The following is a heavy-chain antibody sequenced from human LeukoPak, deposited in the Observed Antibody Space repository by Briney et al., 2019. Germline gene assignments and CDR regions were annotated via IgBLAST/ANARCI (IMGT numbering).Heavy chain of an antibody. V-gene: IGHV4-39*07. J-gene: IGHJ4*02. CDR1: GGSISSSSYY. CDR2: IYYSGST. D-gene: IGHD3-10*01. Sequence: SETLSLTCTVSGGSISSSSYYWGWIRQPPGKGLEWIGSIYYSGSTYYNPSLKSRVTISVDTSKNQFSLKLSSVTAADTAVYYCARYMVRGASFDYWGQGTLVTVSS. CDR3: ARYMVRGASFDY.